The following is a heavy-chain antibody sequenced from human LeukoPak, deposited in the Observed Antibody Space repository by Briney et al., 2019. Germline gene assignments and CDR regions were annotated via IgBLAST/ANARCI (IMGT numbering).Heavy chain of an antibody. V-gene: IGHV3-30*04. D-gene: IGHD6-19*01. CDR2: ISYDGSNK. J-gene: IGHJ4*02. CDR3: ARGGIAVAGTSPGLDY. CDR1: GFTVSSYS. Sequence: GGSLRLSCAASGFTVSSYSMHWVRQAPGNGLEGVAVISYDGSNKYYADSVKGRFTISRDNSKNTLYLQMNSLRAEDTAVYYCARGGIAVAGTSPGLDYWGQGTLVTVSS.